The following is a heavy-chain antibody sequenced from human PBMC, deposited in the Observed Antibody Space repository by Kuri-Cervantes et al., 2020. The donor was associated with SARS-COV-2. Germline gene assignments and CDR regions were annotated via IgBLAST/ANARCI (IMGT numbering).Heavy chain of an antibody. V-gene: IGHV4-39*01. D-gene: IGHD1-14*01. CDR2: VYYDGST. CDR3: ARNPRNPVMDV. J-gene: IGHJ6*02. Sequence: SETLSLTCTVSGGSISSSSYYWAWIRQPPGKGPEWIGSVYYDGSTYYTPSLKIRVTISVDTSKTQFSLKVSSVTAADTAVYYCARNPRNPVMDVWGQGTTVTVSS. CDR1: GGSISSSSYY.